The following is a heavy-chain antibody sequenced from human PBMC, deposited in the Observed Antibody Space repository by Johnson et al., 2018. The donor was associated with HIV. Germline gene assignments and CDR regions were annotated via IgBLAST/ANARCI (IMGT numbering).Heavy chain of an antibody. CDR3: ARGLKGAFDI. CDR1: GFTFSSYG. J-gene: IGHJ3*02. V-gene: IGHV3-30*19. Sequence: QVQLVESGGGVVQPGGSLRLSCAASGFTFSSYGMHWVRQAPGKGLEWVTLISYHGSDTYYADSVQGRFNISRDNSRNMVYLEMNSLRTEDTAVYYCARGLKGAFDIWGQGTRVTVSA. CDR2: ISYHGSDT.